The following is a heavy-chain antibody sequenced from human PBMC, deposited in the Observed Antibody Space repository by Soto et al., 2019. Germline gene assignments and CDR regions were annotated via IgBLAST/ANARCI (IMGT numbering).Heavy chain of an antibody. D-gene: IGHD5-18*01. CDR3: ARGHVIWIQLWASNWFDP. V-gene: IGHV4-39*01. CDR1: GGSISSSSYY. J-gene: IGHJ5*02. Sequence: QLQLQESGPGLVKPSETLSLTCTVSGGSISSSSYYWGWIRQPPGKGLEWIGSIYYSGSTYYNPSLKSRVTISVDTSKNQFSLKLSSVTAADTAVYYCARGHVIWIQLWASNWFDPWGQGTLVTVSS. CDR2: IYYSGST.